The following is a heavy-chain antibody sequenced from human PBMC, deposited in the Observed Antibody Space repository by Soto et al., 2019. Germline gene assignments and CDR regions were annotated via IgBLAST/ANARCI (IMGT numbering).Heavy chain of an antibody. CDR1: GYTLTIYY. D-gene: IGHD2-2*01. Sequence: SVKVSCKASGYTLTIYYLHCLRQAPGHGPEWTGIINPSGGITNDAQKFQDRVTMTSDTSTSTVYMELSSLRSEDTAVYYCARGISTTRYYYYYGMDVWGQGTTVTVSS. V-gene: IGHV1-46*01. J-gene: IGHJ6*02. CDR2: INPSGGIT. CDR3: ARGISTTRYYYYYGMDV.